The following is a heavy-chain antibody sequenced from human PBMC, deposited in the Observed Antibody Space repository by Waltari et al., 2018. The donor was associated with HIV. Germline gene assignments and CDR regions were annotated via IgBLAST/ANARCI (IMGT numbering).Heavy chain of an antibody. D-gene: IGHD2-15*01. CDR3: ARDICNGGSCYSYYFDY. Sequence: QVQLVQSGAEVKKPGASVKLSCKASGYTFPGYYMHWVRQAPGQGLEWMGWINPDNGGTKYAQKFQGRVTMTRDTSISTAYMELSRLRSDDTAVYYCARDICNGGSCYSYYFDYWGQGTLVTVSS. CDR1: GYTFPGYY. CDR2: INPDNGGT. V-gene: IGHV1-2*02. J-gene: IGHJ4*02.